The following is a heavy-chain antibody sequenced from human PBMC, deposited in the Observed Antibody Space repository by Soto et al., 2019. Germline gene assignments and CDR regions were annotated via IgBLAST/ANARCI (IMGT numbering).Heavy chain of an antibody. CDR2: IYSGGST. J-gene: IGHJ4*02. V-gene: IGHV3-53*04. D-gene: IGHD6-13*01. CDR3: ARSPLRYSSSWQLERNYYFDY. CDR1: GFTVSSNY. Sequence: PGGSLRLSCAASGFTVSSNYMSWVRQAPGKGLEWVSVIYSGGSTYYADSVKGRFTISRHNSKNTLYLQMNSLRAEDTAVYYCARSPLRYSSSWQLERNYYFDYWGQGTLVTVSS.